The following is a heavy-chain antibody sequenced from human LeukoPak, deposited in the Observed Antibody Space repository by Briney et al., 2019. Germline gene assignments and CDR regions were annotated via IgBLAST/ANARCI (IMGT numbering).Heavy chain of an antibody. CDR3: ARQVGSTIFGFRYFDY. CDR2: IYTSGST. D-gene: IGHD3-3*01. J-gene: IGHJ4*02. Sequence: SETLSLTCTVSGGSISSYYWSWIRQPPGKGLEWIGYIYTSGSTNYNPSLKSRVTISVDTSKNQFSLKLSSVTAADTAVYYCARQVGSTIFGFRYFDYWGQGTLVIVSS. CDR1: GGSISSYY. V-gene: IGHV4-4*09.